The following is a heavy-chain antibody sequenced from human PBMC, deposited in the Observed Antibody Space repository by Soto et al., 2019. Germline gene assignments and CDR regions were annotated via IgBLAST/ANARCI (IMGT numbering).Heavy chain of an antibody. CDR1: GFTFSSYA. CDR3: AKLEAATIDSYWYFDL. V-gene: IGHV3-23*01. D-gene: IGHD5-12*01. CDR2: ISGSGGST. Sequence: GGSLRLSCAASGFTFSSYAMSWVRQAPGKGLEWVSAISGSGGSTYYADSVKGRFTISRDNSKNTLYLQMNSLRAEDTAVYYCAKLEAATIDSYWYFDLWGRGTLVTVSS. J-gene: IGHJ2*01.